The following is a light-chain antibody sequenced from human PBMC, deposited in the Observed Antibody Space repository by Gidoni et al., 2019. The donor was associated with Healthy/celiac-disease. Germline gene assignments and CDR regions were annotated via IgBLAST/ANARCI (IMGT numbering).Light chain of an antibody. CDR1: QGISSY. CDR3: QQLNSYPVG. CDR2: AAS. J-gene: IGKJ1*01. V-gene: IGKV1-9*01. Sequence: DIQLTQSPSFLSASVGDRVTITCWASQGISSYLAWYQQKPGKAPKLLIYAASTLQSGVPSRFSGSGSGTEFTLTISSLQPEDFATYYCQQLNSYPVGFGQXTKVEIK.